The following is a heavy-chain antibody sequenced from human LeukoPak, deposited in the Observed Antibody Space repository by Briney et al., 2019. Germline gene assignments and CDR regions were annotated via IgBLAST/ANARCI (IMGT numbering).Heavy chain of an antibody. CDR3: ARDPLTQYCSGGSCFSNAFDI. D-gene: IGHD2-15*01. J-gene: IGHJ3*02. Sequence: GGSLRLSCAASGFTFSSYSMNWVRQAPGKGLEWVSSISSSSSYIYYADSVKGRFTISRDNAKNSLYLQMNSLRAEDTAVYYCARDPLTQYCSGGSCFSNAFDIWGQGTMVTVSS. CDR2: ISSSSSYI. V-gene: IGHV3-21*01. CDR1: GFTFSSYS.